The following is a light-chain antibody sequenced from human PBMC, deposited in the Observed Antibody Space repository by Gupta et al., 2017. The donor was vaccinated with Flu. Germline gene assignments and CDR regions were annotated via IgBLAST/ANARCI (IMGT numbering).Light chain of an antibody. CDR3: QQRSNWPPALT. Sequence: EIVLTQSPATLSLSPGERATLSCRASQSVSSYLAWYQQKPGQAPRLLIYDASNMATGIPARFSGSGSGTDFTLTLSSLEPEDFAVYYCQQRSNWPPALTFGGGTKVEIK. CDR2: DAS. J-gene: IGKJ4*01. V-gene: IGKV3-11*01. CDR1: QSVSSY.